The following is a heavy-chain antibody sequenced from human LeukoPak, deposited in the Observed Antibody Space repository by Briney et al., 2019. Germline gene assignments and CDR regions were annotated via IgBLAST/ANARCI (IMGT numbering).Heavy chain of an antibody. CDR3: ARQLSSSGWYLAFDI. CDR2: LYYSGST. CDR1: GGSISSYY. D-gene: IGHD6-19*01. Sequence: SETLSLTCTVSGGSISSYYRSWIRQPPGKGLEWIGYLYYSGSTNYNPSHKSRVTISVDTSKNQFSLKLSSVTAADTAVYYCARQLSSSGWYLAFDIWGQGTMVTVSS. V-gene: IGHV4-59*08. J-gene: IGHJ3*02.